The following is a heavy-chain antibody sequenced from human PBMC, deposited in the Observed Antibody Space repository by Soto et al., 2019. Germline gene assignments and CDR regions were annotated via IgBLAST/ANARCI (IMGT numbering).Heavy chain of an antibody. CDR2: VSGAGDYT. CDR1: GLTFSSHA. V-gene: IGHV3-23*04. Sequence: VELVESGGGLVHPGESLRLSCATSGLTFSSHAMSWVRQAPGRGLEWVSTVSGAGDYTYYADSVKGRFTISRDNSKPTAYLQMSNLRAEDSAVYYCARKSTVNPTRPYWYFDLWGRGSLVSVSS. D-gene: IGHD4-4*01. CDR3: ARKSTVNPTRPYWYFDL. J-gene: IGHJ2*01.